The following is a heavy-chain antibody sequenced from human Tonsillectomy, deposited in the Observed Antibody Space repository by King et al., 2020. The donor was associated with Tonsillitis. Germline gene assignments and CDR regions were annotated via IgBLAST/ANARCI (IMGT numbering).Heavy chain of an antibody. CDR2: IYYSGST. V-gene: IGHV4-59*01. D-gene: IGHD3-22*01. CDR3: ARDQNYYDSSGYYRGGFDY. Sequence: QLQESGPGLVKPSETLSLTCTVSGGSISSYYWSWIRQPPGKGLEWIGYIYYSGSTNYNPSLKSRVTISVDTSKNQFSRKLSSVTAADTAVYYCARDQNYYDSSGYYRGGFDYWGQGTLVTVSS. J-gene: IGHJ4*02. CDR1: GGSISSYY.